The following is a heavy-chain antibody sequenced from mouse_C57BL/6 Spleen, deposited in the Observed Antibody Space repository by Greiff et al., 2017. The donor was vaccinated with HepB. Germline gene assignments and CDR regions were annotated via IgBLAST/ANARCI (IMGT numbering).Heavy chain of an antibody. CDR3: ARDYYGNPYFDV. CDR1: GYSITSGYY. D-gene: IGHD2-1*01. CDR2: ISYDGSN. Sequence: EVKLQESGPGLVKPSQSLSLTCSVTGYSITSGYYWNWIRQFPGNKLEWMGYISYDGSNNYNPSLKNRISITRDTSKNQFFLKLNSVTTEDTATYYCARDYYGNPYFDVWGTGTTVTVSS. V-gene: IGHV3-6*01. J-gene: IGHJ1*03.